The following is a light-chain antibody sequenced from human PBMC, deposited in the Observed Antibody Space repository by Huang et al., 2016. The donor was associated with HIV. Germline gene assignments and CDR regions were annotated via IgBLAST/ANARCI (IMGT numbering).Light chain of an antibody. Sequence: DIQLTQSPSAMSASVGDRVSITCRASQGIANYLGWFQQKPGGAPKRLIDAASSLQSGVPSSVSGSGSGTKFTLTISSLQPEDFATYYCLQHHGYPRTFGQGTKV. CDR3: LQHHGYPRT. V-gene: IGKV1-17*03. CDR1: QGIANY. J-gene: IGKJ1*01. CDR2: AAS.